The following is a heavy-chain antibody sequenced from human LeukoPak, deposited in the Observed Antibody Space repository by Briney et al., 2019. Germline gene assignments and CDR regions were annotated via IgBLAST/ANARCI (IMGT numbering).Heavy chain of an antibody. J-gene: IGHJ4*02. CDR3: AREYCSSTSCYEFDY. CDR2: ISSSSSYI. D-gene: IGHD2-2*01. CDR1: GFTFSSYS. Sequence: GGSLRLSCAASGFTFSSYSMNWVRQAPGKGLEWVSSISSSSSYIYYADSVKGRLTISRDNAKNSLYLQMNSLRAEDTAVYYCAREYCSSTSCYEFDYWGQGTLVTVSS. V-gene: IGHV3-21*01.